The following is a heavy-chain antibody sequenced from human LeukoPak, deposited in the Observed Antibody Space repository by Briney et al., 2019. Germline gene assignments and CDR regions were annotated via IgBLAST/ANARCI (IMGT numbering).Heavy chain of an antibody. V-gene: IGHV1-69*13. CDR1: GGTFSSYA. CDR2: IIPIFGTA. CDR3: AREGDCSSTSCYGHT. J-gene: IGHJ5*02. D-gene: IGHD2-2*01. Sequence: SVKVSCKASGGTFSSYAISWVRQAPGQGLEWMGGIIPIFGTANYAQQFQGRVTITADESTSTAYMELSSLRSEDTAVYYCAREGDCSSTSCYGHTWGQGTLVTVSS.